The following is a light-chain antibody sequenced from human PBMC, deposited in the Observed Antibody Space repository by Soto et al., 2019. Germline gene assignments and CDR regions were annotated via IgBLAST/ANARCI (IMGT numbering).Light chain of an antibody. CDR3: QQYNNWPLLT. CDR1: QYISTN. CDR2: ATS. Sequence: EIVMTQSPATLSVSPGERATLSCRANQYISTNLAWYQQKPGQAPRLLIYATSTRAKGIPARFSGSGSGTEFTLTICSLQSEDFAVYYCQQYNNWPLLTFGGGTKVEVK. J-gene: IGKJ4*01. V-gene: IGKV3-15*01.